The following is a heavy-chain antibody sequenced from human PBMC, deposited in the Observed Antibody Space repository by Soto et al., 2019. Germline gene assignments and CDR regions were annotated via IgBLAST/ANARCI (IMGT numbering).Heavy chain of an antibody. Sequence: SETLSLTCTVSGGSISSYYWSWIRQPPGKGLEWIGYIYYSGSTNYNPSLKSRVTISVDTSKNQFSLKLSSVTAADTAVYYCARDRSEGPPGLVHRTAFDIWGQGTMVTVSS. CDR1: GGSISSYY. J-gene: IGHJ3*02. CDR3: ARDRSEGPPGLVHRTAFDI. V-gene: IGHV4-59*01. CDR2: IYYSGST. D-gene: IGHD6-19*01.